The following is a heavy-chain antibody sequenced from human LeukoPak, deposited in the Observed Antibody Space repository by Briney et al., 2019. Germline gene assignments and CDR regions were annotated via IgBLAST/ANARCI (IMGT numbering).Heavy chain of an antibody. J-gene: IGHJ4*02. V-gene: IGHV3-53*01. D-gene: IGHD2-8*02. CDR3: AKPRTTGLSWAQFDY. Sequence: GGSLRLSCAASGFTVSSNYMSWVRQAPGKGLEWVSGFDGNGPNTYYADSVKGRWTISRDNSRNTLYLEMNSLRPEDTAIYYCAKPRTTGLSWAQFDYWGQGSLVAVSS. CDR2: FDGNGPNT. CDR1: GFTVSSNY.